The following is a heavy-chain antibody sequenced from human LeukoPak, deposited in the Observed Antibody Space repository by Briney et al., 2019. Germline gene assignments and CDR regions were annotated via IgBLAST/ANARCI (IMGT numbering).Heavy chain of an antibody. CDR3: ARRGLLIRNQNFDY. V-gene: IGHV4-38-2*02. J-gene: IGHJ4*02. Sequence: SETLSLTCTVSGGSISSGYYWGWIRQPPGKGLEWIGSIYHSGSTYYNPSLKSRVTISVDTSKNQFSLKLSSVTAADTAVYYCARRGLLIRNQNFDYWGQGTLVTVSS. CDR2: IYHSGST. CDR1: GGSISSGYY. D-gene: IGHD1-14*01.